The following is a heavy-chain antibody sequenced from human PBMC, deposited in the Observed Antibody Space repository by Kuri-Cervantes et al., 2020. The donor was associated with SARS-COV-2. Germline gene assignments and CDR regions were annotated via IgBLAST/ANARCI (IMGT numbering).Heavy chain of an antibody. D-gene: IGHD3-22*01. CDR1: GGTFSSYA. J-gene: IGHJ6*02. CDR3: ARVWYYYDSSGPPWYYYYGMDV. CDR2: IIPIFGIA. V-gene: IGHV1-69*04. Sequence: SVKVSCKASGGTFSSYAISWVRQAPGQGLEWMGRIIPIFGIANYAQKFQGRVTITADKSTSTAYMELSSLRSEDTAVYYCARVWYYYDSSGPPWYYYYGMDVWGQGATVTVSS.